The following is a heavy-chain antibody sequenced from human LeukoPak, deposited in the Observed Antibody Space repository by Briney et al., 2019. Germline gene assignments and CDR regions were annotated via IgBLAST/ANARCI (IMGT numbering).Heavy chain of an antibody. CDR1: GFTFSSYA. D-gene: IGHD2-15*01. J-gene: IGHJ3*02. CDR3: ARDRDGYCSGGSCYGTNDAFDI. V-gene: IGHV3-23*01. Sequence: PGGSLRLSCAASGFTFSSYAMIWLRQARGKALKWVSDLSGSGGSTYYAESVKGRFTIPRVNAKNSLYLQMNSLRAEDTAVYYCARDRDGYCSGGSCYGTNDAFDIWGQGTMVTVSS. CDR2: LSGSGGST.